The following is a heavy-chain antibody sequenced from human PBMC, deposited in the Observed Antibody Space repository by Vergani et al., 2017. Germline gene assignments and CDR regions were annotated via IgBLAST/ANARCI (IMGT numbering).Heavy chain of an antibody. CDR1: EYSFGNYW. V-gene: IGHV5-51*01. Sequence: EVELVQSGPEMRQPGASLKISCKGSEYSFGNYWIGWVRQMPGKGLEWMGIIYPADSDTRYSPSFQGQVTISADKSISTAFLQRDSLKASDTALYYCARHTTYTDSWGQGTLVTVSS. CDR2: IYPADSDT. J-gene: IGHJ4*02. CDR3: ARHTTYTDS. D-gene: IGHD1-1*01.